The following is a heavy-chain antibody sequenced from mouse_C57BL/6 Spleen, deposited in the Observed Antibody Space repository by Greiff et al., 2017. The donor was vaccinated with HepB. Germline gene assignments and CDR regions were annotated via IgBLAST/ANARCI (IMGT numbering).Heavy chain of an antibody. J-gene: IGHJ2*01. Sequence: EVQLQQSGPELVKPGASVKMSCKASGYTFTDYNMHWVKQSHGKSLEWIGYINPNNGGTSYNQKFKGKATLTVNKSSSTAYMELRSLTSEDSAVYYCARDALGSSLYYFDYWGQGTTLTVSS. CDR1: GYTFTDYN. CDR3: ARDALGSSLYYFDY. CDR2: INPNNGGT. V-gene: IGHV1-22*01. D-gene: IGHD1-1*01.